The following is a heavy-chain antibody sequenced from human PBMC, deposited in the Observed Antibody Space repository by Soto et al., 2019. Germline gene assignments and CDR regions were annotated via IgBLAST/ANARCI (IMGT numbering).Heavy chain of an antibody. CDR1: GLIFSDYH. Sequence: EVQLVESGGGLVQPGGSLRLSCAASGLIFSDYHMDWVRQAPGKGLEWVGRIRRKANSYTTEYAASVKGRFTISRDDSKNSLYLQMNSLKREDTAVYYCAMLGGWSGGSSGMDVWGQGTTATVSS. CDR3: AMLGGWSGGSSGMDV. V-gene: IGHV3-72*01. CDR2: IRRKANSYTT. J-gene: IGHJ6*02. D-gene: IGHD6-19*01.